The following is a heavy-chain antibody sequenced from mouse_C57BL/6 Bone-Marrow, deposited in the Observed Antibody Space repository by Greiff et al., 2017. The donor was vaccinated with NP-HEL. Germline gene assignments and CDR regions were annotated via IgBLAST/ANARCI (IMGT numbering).Heavy chain of an antibody. V-gene: IGHV1-52*01. Sequence: VQLQQPGAELVRPGSSVKLSCKASGYTFTSYWMHWVKQRPIQGLEWIGNIDPSDSETHYNQKFKDKATLTVDKSSSTAYMQLSSLTSEDSAVYYCARRDDYDEDYFDDWGQGTTLTVSS. CDR1: GYTFTSYW. D-gene: IGHD2-4*01. CDR2: IDPSDSET. CDR3: ARRDDYDEDYFDD. J-gene: IGHJ2*01.